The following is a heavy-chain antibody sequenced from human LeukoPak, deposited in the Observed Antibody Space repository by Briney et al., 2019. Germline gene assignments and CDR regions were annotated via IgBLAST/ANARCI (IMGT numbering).Heavy chain of an antibody. CDR2: IYHSWGI. CDR1: GSSVTSDYF. Sequence: SETLSLTCAVSGSSVTSDYFWGWIRQPPGKGLEWIATIYHSWGIYFNPSLKSRVSISLDASKNEFSLRLTSLTAGDTAIYYCARKVTAGFFDYWGQGILVTVSS. D-gene: IGHD3-10*01. CDR3: ARKVTAGFFDY. J-gene: IGHJ4*02. V-gene: IGHV4-38-2*01.